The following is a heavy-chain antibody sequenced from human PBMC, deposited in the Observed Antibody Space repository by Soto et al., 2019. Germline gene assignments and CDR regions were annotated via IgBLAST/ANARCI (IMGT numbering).Heavy chain of an antibody. J-gene: IGHJ4*02. CDR1: GFTFSSYG. Sequence: ESGGGVVQPGRSLRLSCAASGFTFSSYGMHWVRQAPGKGLEWVAVIWYDGSNKYYADSVKGRFTISRDNSKNTLYLQMNSLRAEDTAVYYCARGPYAILLDYFDYWGQGTLVTVSS. CDR2: IWYDGSNK. D-gene: IGHD2-8*01. V-gene: IGHV3-33*01. CDR3: ARGPYAILLDYFDY.